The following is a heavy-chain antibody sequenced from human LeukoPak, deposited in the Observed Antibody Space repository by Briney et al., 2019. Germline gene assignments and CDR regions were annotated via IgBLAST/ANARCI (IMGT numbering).Heavy chain of an antibody. Sequence: GRSLRLSCAASGFTFRDYWMSWMRQAPGKGLEWVANIKYDGDEEYYVDSVKGRFIISRDNAKSSLYLQLNSLRVEDTAVYYCRSGGAAPGAFDNWGQGTLVTVSP. J-gene: IGHJ4*02. CDR3: RSGGAAPGAFDN. CDR1: GFTFRDYW. V-gene: IGHV3-7*01. D-gene: IGHD4/OR15-4a*01. CDR2: IKYDGDEE.